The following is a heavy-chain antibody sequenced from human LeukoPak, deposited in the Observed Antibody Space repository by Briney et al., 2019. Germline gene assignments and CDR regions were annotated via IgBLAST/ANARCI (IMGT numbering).Heavy chain of an antibody. CDR1: GGSISSSSYY. D-gene: IGHD3-16*02. CDR3: ARGRGYDYVWGSYRYTFDY. J-gene: IGHJ4*02. Sequence: SETLSLTCTVSGGSISSSSYYWGWIRQPPGKGLEWIGSIYYSGSTYYNPSLKSRVTISVDTSKNQFSLKLSSVTAADTAVYYCARGRGYDYVWGSYRYTFDYWGQGTLVTVSS. V-gene: IGHV4-39*07. CDR2: IYYSGST.